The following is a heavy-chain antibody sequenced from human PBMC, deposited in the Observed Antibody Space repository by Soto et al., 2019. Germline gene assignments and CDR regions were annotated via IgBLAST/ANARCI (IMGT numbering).Heavy chain of an antibody. J-gene: IGHJ4*02. D-gene: IGHD4-17*01. CDR1: GGSFSGYY. CDR3: RGDTVTTLYYFDY. V-gene: IGHV4-34*01. CDR2: INHSGST. Sequence: KASETLSLTCAVYGGSFSGYYWSWIRQPPGKGLEWIGEINHSGSTNYNPSLKSRVTISVDTSKNQFSLKLSSVTAADTAVYYCRGDTVTTLYYFDYWGQGTLVTVSS.